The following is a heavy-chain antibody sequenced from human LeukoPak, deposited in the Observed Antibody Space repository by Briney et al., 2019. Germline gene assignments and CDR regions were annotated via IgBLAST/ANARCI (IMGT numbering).Heavy chain of an antibody. D-gene: IGHD2-15*01. V-gene: IGHV4-59*01. CDR2: IDYSAST. Sequence: SETLFLTCTVSGGSISTYYWSWIRQPPGKGLEWIAYIDYSASTNYNPSLKSRVTISVDTSKNQFSLKLSSVTAADTAVYYCARDSRRVLLHAFAIWGQRTMVTVSS. J-gene: IGHJ3*02. CDR1: GGSISTYY. CDR3: ARDSRRVLLHAFAI.